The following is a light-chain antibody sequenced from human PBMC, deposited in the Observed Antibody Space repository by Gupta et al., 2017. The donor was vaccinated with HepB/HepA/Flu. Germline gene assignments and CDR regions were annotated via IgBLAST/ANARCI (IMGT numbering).Light chain of an antibody. V-gene: IGLV4-69*01. J-gene: IGLJ3*02. Sequence: QLVLTQSPSASASLGASVKLTCTLSSGHSNYAIAWHQQQPEKGPRYLMKLNSDGSHSKGDGIPDRFSGSSSGPERYLTIASLQSEDEADYCCQTWGTGGVFGGGTKLTVL. CDR1: SGHSNYA. CDR3: QTWGTGGV. CDR2: LNSDGSH.